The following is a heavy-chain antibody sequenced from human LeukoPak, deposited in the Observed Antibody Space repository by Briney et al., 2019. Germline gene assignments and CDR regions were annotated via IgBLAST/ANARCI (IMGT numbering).Heavy chain of an antibody. CDR2: ISAYNGNT. CDR3: ARGTAMVRGVIPGDY. CDR1: GYTFTSYG. V-gene: IGHV1-18*01. Sequence: ASVKVSCKASGYTFTSYGICWVRQAPGQGLEWMGWISAYNGNTNYAQKLQGRVTMTTDTSTSTAYMELRSLRSDDTAVYYCARGTAMVRGVIPGDYWGQGTLVTVSS. J-gene: IGHJ4*02. D-gene: IGHD3-10*01.